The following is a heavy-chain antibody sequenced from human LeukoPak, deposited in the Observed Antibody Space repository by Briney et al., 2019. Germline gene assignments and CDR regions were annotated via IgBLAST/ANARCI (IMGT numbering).Heavy chain of an antibody. D-gene: IGHD3-10*01. Sequence: GGSLRLSCAASGFTLSSYWMSWVRQAPGKGLEWVANIKQDGSEKYYVDSVKGRFTISRDNAKISLYPQMNSLRVEDTAVYYCVREGYGPGNYPFDYWGQGTLVTVSS. V-gene: IGHV3-7*01. J-gene: IGHJ4*02. CDR3: VREGYGPGNYPFDY. CDR2: IKQDGSEK. CDR1: GFTLSSYW.